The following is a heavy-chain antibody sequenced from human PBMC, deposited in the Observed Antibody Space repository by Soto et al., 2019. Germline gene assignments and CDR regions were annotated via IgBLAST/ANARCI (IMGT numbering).Heavy chain of an antibody. CDR2: ASDTGLT. D-gene: IGHD1-1*01. V-gene: IGHV4-59*01. CDR1: GGSTSTYR. Sequence: TSETLSLTCSVSGGSTSTYRWCWLRLPPGKGLELIGYASDTGLTNYHPSLSGRVALSVDASKSRLSLELRSVTAADTAVYYCARGNQLIFDHWGQGILVTVSS. CDR3: ARGNQLIFDH. J-gene: IGHJ4*02.